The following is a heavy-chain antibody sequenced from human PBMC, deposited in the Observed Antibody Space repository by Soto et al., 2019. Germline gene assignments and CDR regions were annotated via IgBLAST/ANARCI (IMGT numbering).Heavy chain of an antibody. CDR3: ASGIIAAAGHYYYYGMDV. CDR1: GGTFSSYA. CDR2: IIPIFGTA. Sequence: SVKVSCKASGGTFSSYAISWVRQAPGQGLEWMGGIIPIFGTANYAQKFQGRVTITADESTSTAYMELSSLRSEDTAVYYCASGIIAAAGHYYYYGMDVWGQGTTVTVSS. D-gene: IGHD6-13*01. V-gene: IGHV1-69*13. J-gene: IGHJ6*02.